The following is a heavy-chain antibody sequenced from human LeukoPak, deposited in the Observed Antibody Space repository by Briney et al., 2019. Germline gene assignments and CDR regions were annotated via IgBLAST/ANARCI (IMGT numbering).Heavy chain of an antibody. Sequence: PGGSLRLSCAASGFTFDDYAMHWVRQAPGKGLEWVSGISWNSGSIGYADSVKGRFTISRDNAKNSLYLQMNSLRAEDTAVYYCARDSYSDASDIWGQGTIVTVSS. CDR2: ISWNSGSI. V-gene: IGHV3-9*01. CDR3: ARDSYSDASDI. D-gene: IGHD2-15*01. CDR1: GFTFDDYA. J-gene: IGHJ3*02.